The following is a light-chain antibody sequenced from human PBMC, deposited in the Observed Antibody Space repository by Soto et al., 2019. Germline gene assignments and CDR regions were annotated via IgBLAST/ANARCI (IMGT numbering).Light chain of an antibody. Sequence: QSALTQPASVSGSPGQSITISCTGTSSDVGGYNYVSWYQQHPGKAPKLMIYEVSNRPSGVSNRFSGSKSGNTASLTISGLQAEDEADYYCSSYTSSSTLDVFGTGT. V-gene: IGLV2-14*01. CDR1: SSDVGGYNY. CDR3: SSYTSSSTLDV. J-gene: IGLJ1*01. CDR2: EVS.